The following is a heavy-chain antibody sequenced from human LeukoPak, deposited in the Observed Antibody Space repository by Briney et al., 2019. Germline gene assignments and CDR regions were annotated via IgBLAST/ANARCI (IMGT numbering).Heavy chain of an antibody. J-gene: IGHJ4*02. Sequence: PGGTLRLSCAASGFTFSSYGMSWVRQAPGKGLEWVSAISGSGGSTYYADSVKGRFTISRDNAKNSLYLQMNSLRAEDTAVYYCARAPHGLDYWGQGTLVTVSS. D-gene: IGHD3/OR15-3a*01. CDR2: ISGSGGST. V-gene: IGHV3-23*01. CDR1: GFTFSSYG. CDR3: ARAPHGLDY.